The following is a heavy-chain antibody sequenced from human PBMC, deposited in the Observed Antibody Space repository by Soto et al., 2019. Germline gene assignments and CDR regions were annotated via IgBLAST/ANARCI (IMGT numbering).Heavy chain of an antibody. CDR1: GGSFSGYY. Sequence: QVQLQQWGAGLLKPSETLSLTCAVYGGSFSGYYWSWIRQPPGKGLEWIGEINHSGSTNYNPSLKSRVAISVDTSKNQCSLKLSSVTAADTAVYYCARAVSSIAARRLGYWGQGTLVTVSS. CDR3: ARAVSSIAARRLGY. D-gene: IGHD6-6*01. V-gene: IGHV4-34*01. J-gene: IGHJ4*02. CDR2: INHSGST.